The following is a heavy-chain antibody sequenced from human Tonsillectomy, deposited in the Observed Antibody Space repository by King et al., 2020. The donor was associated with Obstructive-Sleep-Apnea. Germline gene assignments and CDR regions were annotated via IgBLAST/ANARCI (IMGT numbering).Heavy chain of an antibody. CDR3: ARDGGVHSSSWSRAFDI. J-gene: IGHJ3*02. CDR2: IYSGGST. CDR1: GFTVSSNY. Sequence: VQLVESGGGLVQPGGSLRLSCAASGFTVSSNYMSWVRQAPGKGLEWVSVIYSGGSTYYADSVKGRFTISRDNSKNTLYLQMNSLRAEDTAVYYCARDGGVHSSSWSRAFDIWGQGTMVIVSS. V-gene: IGHV3-66*01. D-gene: IGHD6-13*01.